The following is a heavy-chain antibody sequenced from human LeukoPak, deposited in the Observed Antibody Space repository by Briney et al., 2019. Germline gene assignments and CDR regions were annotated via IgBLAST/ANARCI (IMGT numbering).Heavy chain of an antibody. Sequence: GGSLRLSCVVSGFTLSSNHMRWVRPAPGKGLEWVSGIYRGGSTNYPESVKGGFTISRDKSKKKPYLQIGSRGAEDTAVYYCARVGELPSAFDYWGQGTLVTVSS. CDR2: IYRGGST. V-gene: IGHV3-53*01. CDR3: ARVGELPSAFDY. CDR1: GFTLSSNH. D-gene: IGHD1-26*01. J-gene: IGHJ4*02.